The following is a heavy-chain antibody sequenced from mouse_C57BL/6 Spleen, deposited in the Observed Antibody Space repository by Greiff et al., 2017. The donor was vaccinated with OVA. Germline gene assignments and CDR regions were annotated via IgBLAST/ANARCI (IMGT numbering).Heavy chain of an antibody. CDR2: ISSGSSTI. V-gene: IGHV5-17*01. CDR3: ARPAFITTVVDAMDY. Sequence: EVHLVESGGGLVKPGGSLKLSCAASGFTFSDYGMHWVRQAPEKGLEWVAYISSGSSTIYYADTVKGRFTISRDNAKNTLFLQMTSLRSEDTAMYYCARPAFITTVVDAMDYWGQGTSVTVSS. J-gene: IGHJ4*01. CDR1: GFTFSDYG. D-gene: IGHD1-1*01.